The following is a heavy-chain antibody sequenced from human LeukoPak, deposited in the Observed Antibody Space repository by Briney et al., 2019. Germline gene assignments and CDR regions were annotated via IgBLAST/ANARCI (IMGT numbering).Heavy chain of an antibody. D-gene: IGHD2-2*02. CDR1: GFSFSSYW. J-gene: IGHJ4*02. Sequence: GGSLRLSCSASGFSFSSYWMNWVRQAPGKGLVWVAHINTDGRTTTYADSVKGRFTVARDNAKNTLYLEMNRLRAEDTAVYYCARDNTYMFDYWGQGTQVTVSS. V-gene: IGHV3-74*01. CDR2: INTDGRTT. CDR3: ARDNTYMFDY.